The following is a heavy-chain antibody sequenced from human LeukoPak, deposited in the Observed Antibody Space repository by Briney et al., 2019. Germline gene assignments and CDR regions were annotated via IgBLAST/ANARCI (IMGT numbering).Heavy chain of an antibody. CDR3: ARVPPSTSCTSISCYPTHFDY. V-gene: IGHV5-51*01. CDR2: IYGGDSDT. J-gene: IGHJ4*02. CDR1: GYSFISYW. D-gene: IGHD2-2*01. Sequence: GESLKISCKASGYSFISYWIGWVRQMPGKGLEFMGVIYGGDSDTRYSPSFQCQVTISADRSITTAYLQWSSLKASDSGTYYCARVPPSTSCTSISCYPTHFDYWGQGTLVTVSS.